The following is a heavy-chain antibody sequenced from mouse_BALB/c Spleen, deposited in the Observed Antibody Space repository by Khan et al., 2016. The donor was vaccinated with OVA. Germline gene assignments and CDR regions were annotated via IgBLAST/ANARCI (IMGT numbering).Heavy chain of an antibody. D-gene: IGHD3-1*01. CDR2: IYPGGGYT. Sequence: QVQLKQSGTELVRPGTSVKMSCKAAGYTFTNFWIGWVKQRPGHGLEWIGDIYPGGGYTTYNETFKGKATLTADTSSSTAYMQLSSLTSEDSAIYYCARRGEARATWDYIDYWGQGTTLTVSS. V-gene: IGHV1-63*02. CDR3: ARRGEARATWDYIDY. CDR1: GYTFTNFW. J-gene: IGHJ2*01.